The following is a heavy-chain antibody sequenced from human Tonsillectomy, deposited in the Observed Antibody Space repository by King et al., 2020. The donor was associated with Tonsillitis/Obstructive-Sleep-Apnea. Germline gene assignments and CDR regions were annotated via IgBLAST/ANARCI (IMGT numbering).Heavy chain of an antibody. V-gene: IGHV3-15*07. Sequence: VQLVESGGGLVKPGGSLRLSCAASGFAFSNAWMNWVRQAPGKGLEWVGRIKSKTDGGTTDYAAPVKGRFSISRHDSKNTVYLQMNSLKIEDTAVYYCTRALYYYYYAMDVWGQGTTVTVSS. CDR2: IKSKTDGGTT. CDR1: GFAFSNAW. J-gene: IGHJ6*02. CDR3: TRALYYYYYAMDV.